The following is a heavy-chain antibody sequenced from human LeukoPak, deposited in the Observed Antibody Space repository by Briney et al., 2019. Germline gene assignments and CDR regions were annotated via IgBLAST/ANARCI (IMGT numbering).Heavy chain of an antibody. CDR3: ATWPARGYYYAGIVDY. J-gene: IGHJ4*02. CDR2: FDPEDGET. CDR1: GYTLTELS. V-gene: IGHV1-24*01. Sequence: ASVKVSCKVSGYTLTELSMHWVRQAPGKGLEWMGGFDPEDGETIYAQKFQGRVTMTEDTSTDTAYMELSSLRSEDTAVYYCATWPARGYYYAGIVDYWGQGTLVTVSP. D-gene: IGHD3-22*01.